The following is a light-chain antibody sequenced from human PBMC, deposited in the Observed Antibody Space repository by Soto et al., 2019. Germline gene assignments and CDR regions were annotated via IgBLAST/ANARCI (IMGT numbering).Light chain of an antibody. CDR3: QQRSKWPPSYT. CDR1: QSVSSY. Sequence: EIVLTQSPATLSLSPGERATLSCRASQSVSSYLAWYQQKPGQAPRLLIYDASNRATGIPARFRGSGSGTEITLTISSVEPDDGAVYYCQQRSKWPPSYTLGQGTKLAIK. CDR2: DAS. J-gene: IGKJ2*01. V-gene: IGKV3-11*01.